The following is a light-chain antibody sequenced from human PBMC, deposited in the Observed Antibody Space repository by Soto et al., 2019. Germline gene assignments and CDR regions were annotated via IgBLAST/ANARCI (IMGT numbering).Light chain of an antibody. Sequence: IVLTQSPDTLSLSPGERATLSCRAGQSVRAYLAWYQQKPGQAPRLLIYDASNRATGIPARFSGRGSGTDFTLTISSLEPEDFGVYYCQQRSSWPLTFGGGTKVDIK. CDR3: QQRSSWPLT. CDR2: DAS. J-gene: IGKJ4*01. V-gene: IGKV3-11*01. CDR1: QSVRAY.